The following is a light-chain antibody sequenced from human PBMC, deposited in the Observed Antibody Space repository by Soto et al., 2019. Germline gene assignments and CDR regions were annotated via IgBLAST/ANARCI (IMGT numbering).Light chain of an antibody. J-gene: IGKJ1*01. CDR1: QSVSSN. Sequence: DIVMTQSPATLSLSPGERATLSCRASQSVSSNLAWYQQKPGQAPRLLIYGTSTRATGIPASFSGSGSGTEFTLTISSLQSEDVAVDYCQQYNNWPRTFGQGTKVDIK. CDR3: QQYNNWPRT. V-gene: IGKV3-15*01. CDR2: GTS.